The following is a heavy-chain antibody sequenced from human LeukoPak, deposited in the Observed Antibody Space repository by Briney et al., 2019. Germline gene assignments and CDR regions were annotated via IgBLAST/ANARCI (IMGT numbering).Heavy chain of an antibody. V-gene: IGHV1-69*04. D-gene: IGHD2-2*01. J-gene: IGHJ5*02. CDR1: GGTFSSYA. CDR3: AADDGLDQPPNWFDP. CDR2: IIPILDIA. Sequence: ASVKVSCKASGGTFSSYAISWVRQAPAQGLEWMGRIIPILDIANYAQKFQGRVTITADKSTSTAYMELSSLRSEDTAVYYCAADDGLDQPPNWFDPWGQGTLVTVSS.